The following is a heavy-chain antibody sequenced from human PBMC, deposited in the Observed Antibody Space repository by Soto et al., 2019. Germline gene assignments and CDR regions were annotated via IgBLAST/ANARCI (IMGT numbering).Heavy chain of an antibody. CDR3: AKDAAYYFDY. CDR1: GFTFDNYD. J-gene: IGHJ4*02. CDR2: ISWDSGSI. D-gene: IGHD6-25*01. V-gene: IGHV3-9*01. Sequence: EVQLVESAGGLIQPGRSLRLSCAASGFTFDNYDMHWVRQAPGKGLEWVSGISWDSGSIDYADSVRGRFTISRDNARNSLYLRMSSLRPEDTALYYCAKDAAYYFDYWGQGTLVTVSS.